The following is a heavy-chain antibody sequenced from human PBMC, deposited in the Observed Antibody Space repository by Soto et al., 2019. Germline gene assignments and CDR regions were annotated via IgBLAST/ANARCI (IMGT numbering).Heavy chain of an antibody. CDR2: ISGSGGST. CDR1: GFTFSSYA. J-gene: IGHJ4*02. Sequence: EVQLLESGGGLVQPGGSLRLSCAASGFTFSSYAMSWVRQAPGKGLEWVSAISGSGGSTYYADSVKGRFTISRDNSKNTRYLQMNSLRAEDTAVYSCATEDGYSSSWCEFDYWGQGALVTVSS. V-gene: IGHV3-23*01. CDR3: ATEDGYSSSWCEFDY. D-gene: IGHD6-13*01.